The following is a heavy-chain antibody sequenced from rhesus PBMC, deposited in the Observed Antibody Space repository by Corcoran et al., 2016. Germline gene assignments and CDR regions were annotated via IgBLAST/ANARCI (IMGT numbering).Heavy chain of an antibody. CDR2: IYGGSGST. V-gene: IGHV4S7*01. J-gene: IGHJ4*01. CDR3: ARDIAAAGIDY. CDR1: GGSISGYYL. Sequence: QLQLQESGPGVVKPSETLSLTCAVSGGSISGYYLWSWIRQPPGKGLEWIGYIYGGSGSTSYNPSLKSRVIISIDTSKNQFSLKLSSVTAADTAVYYCARDIAAAGIDYWGQGVLVTVSS. D-gene: IGHD6-25*01.